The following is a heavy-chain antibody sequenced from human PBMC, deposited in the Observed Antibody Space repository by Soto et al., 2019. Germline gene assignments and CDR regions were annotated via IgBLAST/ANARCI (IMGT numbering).Heavy chain of an antibody. CDR3: AKFFVETGSNSGWPWSFHY. Sequence: EVQLLESGGGLVQPGRSLRLSCAASGFTFSHYAMSWVRQAPGQGLGWVSAISGSGGTTYSADSVKGRFTISRDNSKNTLFLQMNSLRAEEAAVYYCAKFFVETGSNSGWPWSFHYWGQGTLVTVSS. CDR1: GFTFSHYA. J-gene: IGHJ4*02. V-gene: IGHV3-23*01. CDR2: ISGSGGTT. D-gene: IGHD6-25*01.